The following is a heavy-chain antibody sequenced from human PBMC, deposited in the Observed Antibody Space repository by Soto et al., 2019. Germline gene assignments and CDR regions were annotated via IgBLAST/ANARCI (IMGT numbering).Heavy chain of an antibody. V-gene: IGHV3-7*05. CDR2: MKQDGSEK. D-gene: IGHD3-10*01. CDR1: GFTFSNYW. Sequence: EVQLGESGGGLVQPGGSLRLSCAASGFTFSNYWMSWVRQAPGKGLEWVANMKQDGSEKDYVGSVKGRFTISRDNAKNSLYLQMNSLTTDDTAVYYCARLRTPRVLDSWGQGTLVTVAS. J-gene: IGHJ4*02. CDR3: ARLRTPRVLDS.